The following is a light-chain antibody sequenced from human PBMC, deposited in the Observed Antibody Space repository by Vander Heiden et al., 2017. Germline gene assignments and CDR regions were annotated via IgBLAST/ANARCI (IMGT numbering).Light chain of an antibody. CDR3: SSYTSSSTSVV. J-gene: IGLJ2*01. CDR1: SSDVGGYNY. Sequence: QSALTQPASVSRSPGQSITISCTGTSSDVGGYNYVSWYQQHPGKAPKLMIYEVSNRPSGVSNRFSGSKSGNTASLTISGLQAEDEADYYCSSYTSSSTSVVFGGGTKLTVL. CDR2: EVS. V-gene: IGLV2-14*01.